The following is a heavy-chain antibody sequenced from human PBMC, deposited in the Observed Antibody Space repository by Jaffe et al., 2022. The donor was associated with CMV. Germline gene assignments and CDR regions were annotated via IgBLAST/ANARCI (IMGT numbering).Heavy chain of an antibody. V-gene: IGHV3-9*01. D-gene: IGHD3-3*01. CDR3: TKAKFLEWVLQPGWFDP. Sequence: EEQLVESGGGLVQPGRSLRLSCAASGFTFDDYAMHWVRQAPGKGLEWVAGISWNSGTFGYADSVKGRFIISRDNAKNSLFLQMNSLRLEDTAFYYCTKAKFLEWVLQPGWFDPWGQGTLVTVSS. J-gene: IGHJ5*02. CDR1: GFTFDDYA. CDR2: ISWNSGTF.